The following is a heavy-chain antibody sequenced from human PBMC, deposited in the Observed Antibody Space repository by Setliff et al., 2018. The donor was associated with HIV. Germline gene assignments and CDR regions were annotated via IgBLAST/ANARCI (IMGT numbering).Heavy chain of an antibody. V-gene: IGHV4-39*07. J-gene: IGHJ4*02. CDR1: GASISSSSNS. D-gene: IGHD2-15*01. CDR2: LYSSGRT. CDR3: ARGQDILEPSGPFDY. Sequence: SETLSLTCSVSGASISSSSNSWGWIRQPPGKGLEWIGSLYSSGRTYYKSSLKSRVTISIDTSKNQFSLKLSSVTAADTAVYYCARGQDILEPSGPFDYWGQGTLVTVSS.